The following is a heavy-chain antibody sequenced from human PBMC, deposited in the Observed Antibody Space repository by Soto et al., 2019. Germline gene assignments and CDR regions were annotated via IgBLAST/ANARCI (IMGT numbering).Heavy chain of an antibody. CDR2: ISSSGSTI. Sequence: GGSLRLSCAASGFTFSDYYMSWIRQAPGKGLEWVSYISSSGSTIYYADSVKGRFTISRDNAKNSLYLQMNSLRAEDTAVYYCAREAPYDFWSGYYHDYWGQGTLVTVSS. D-gene: IGHD3-3*01. CDR1: GFTFSDYY. CDR3: AREAPYDFWSGYYHDY. J-gene: IGHJ4*02. V-gene: IGHV3-11*01.